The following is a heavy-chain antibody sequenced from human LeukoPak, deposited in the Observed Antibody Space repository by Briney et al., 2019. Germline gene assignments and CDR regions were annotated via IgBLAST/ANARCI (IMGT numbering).Heavy chain of an antibody. CDR2: IYSGGST. D-gene: IGHD6-13*01. J-gene: IGHJ3*02. V-gene: IGHV3-53*01. Sequence: PGGSLRLSCAASGFTVSSNYMSWVRQAPGKGLEWVSVIYSGGSTYYADSVKGRFTISRDNSKNTLYVQMNSLRAEDTAVYYCAGRQLVRLADAFDIWGQGTMVTVSS. CDR3: AGRQLVRLADAFDI. CDR1: GFTVSSNY.